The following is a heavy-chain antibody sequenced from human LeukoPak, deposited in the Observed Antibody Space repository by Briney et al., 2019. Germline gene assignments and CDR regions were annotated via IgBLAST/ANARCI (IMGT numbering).Heavy chain of an antibody. V-gene: IGHV3-21*04. CDR3: AREVRVGATLHAFDI. J-gene: IGHJ3*02. Sequence: GGSLRLSCAASGFTFSSYSMNWVRQTPGKGLEWVSSISSSSSYIYYADSVKGRFTISRDNSKNTLYLQMNSLRAEDTAVYYCAREVRVGATLHAFDIWGQGTMVTVSS. CDR2: ISSSSSYI. D-gene: IGHD1-26*01. CDR1: GFTFSSYS.